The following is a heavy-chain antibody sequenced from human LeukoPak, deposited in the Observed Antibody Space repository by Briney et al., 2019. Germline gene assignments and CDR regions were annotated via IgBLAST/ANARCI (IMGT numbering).Heavy chain of an antibody. CDR3: ERVYSSGWSYAFDI. J-gene: IGHJ3*02. CDR1: GFTFSSYS. Sequence: GRSLRLSCAASGFTFSSYSMHWVRRAPGKGLEWVAVMSSDGSNKYYTDSVKGRFTISGDNSKNTLYLQMNSLRPEDSAVYYCERVYSSGWSYAFDIWGQGTMVTVSS. D-gene: IGHD6-19*01. V-gene: IGHV3-30*04. CDR2: MSSDGSNK.